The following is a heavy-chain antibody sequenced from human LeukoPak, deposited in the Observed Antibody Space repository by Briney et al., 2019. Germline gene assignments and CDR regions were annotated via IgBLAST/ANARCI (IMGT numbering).Heavy chain of an antibody. Sequence: ASVKVSCKASGYTFTNYDINWVRQATGQGPEWMGWMNPNSGETGYPQKFQGRVTMTRNTSISTAYMELSSLRSEDTAVYYCARAGGYCGRISCPYYFDYWGQGSLVAVSS. CDR2: MNPNSGET. CDR3: ARAGGYCGRISCPYYFDY. CDR1: GYTFTNYD. V-gene: IGHV1-8*01. J-gene: IGHJ4*02. D-gene: IGHD2-15*01.